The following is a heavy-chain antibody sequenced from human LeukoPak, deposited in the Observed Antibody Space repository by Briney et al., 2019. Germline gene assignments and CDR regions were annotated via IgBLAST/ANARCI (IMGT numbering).Heavy chain of an antibody. V-gene: IGHV3-30-3*01. CDR3: ATDVTTYSSRTFDY. D-gene: IGHD1-1*01. J-gene: IGHJ4*02. CDR1: GVSFSSNA. Sequence: GRSLRLSCAASGVSFSSNAMHWVRQAPGKGLEGVAFISYGGNNKYYADSVKGRFTISRDNSKNTLYLQMNSLRAEDTALYYCATDVTTYSSRTFDYWGQGTLVTVSS. CDR2: ISYGGNNK.